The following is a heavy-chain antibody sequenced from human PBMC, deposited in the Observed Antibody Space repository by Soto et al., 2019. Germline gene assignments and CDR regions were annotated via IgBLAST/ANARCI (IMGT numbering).Heavy chain of an antibody. CDR3: AREGQTCADDSRRYQSWCDP. V-gene: IGHV1-8*01. J-gene: IGHJ5*02. CDR2: MNPNSGNT. CDR1: GYTFTSYD. D-gene: IGHD3-22*01. Sequence: QVQLVQSGAAVKKPGASVKVSCKASGYTFTSYDINWVRQATGQGLEWMGWMNPNSGNTGYAQKLQGRVTMTRNTAISKAYRELSRLRSADTAVYYCAREGQTCADDSRRYQSWCDPWGQGTLVTVSS.